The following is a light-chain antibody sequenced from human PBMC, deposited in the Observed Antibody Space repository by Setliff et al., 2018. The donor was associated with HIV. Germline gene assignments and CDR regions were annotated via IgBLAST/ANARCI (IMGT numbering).Light chain of an antibody. J-gene: IGLJ1*01. CDR2: EVD. CDR1: RDDVGSYDL. CDR3: CSYVGASTYV. Sequence: QSVLTQPASVSASPGQSITISCSGSRDDVGSYDLVSWYQQDPGKAPKLLIFEVDKRASGVSNRLSGSKSGTTASLTISGLQVEDEGDYYCCSYVGASTYVCGSGTKVT. V-gene: IGLV2-23*02.